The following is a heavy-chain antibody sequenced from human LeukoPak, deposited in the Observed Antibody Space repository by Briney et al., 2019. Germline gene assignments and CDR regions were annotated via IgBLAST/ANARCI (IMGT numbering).Heavy chain of an antibody. D-gene: IGHD5-18*01. CDR3: ATCGYTYGLYFDY. Sequence: GGSLRLSCAASGFTFSSYEMNWVRQAPGKGLEWVSYISSSGSTIYYADSVKGRFTIPRDNAKNSLYLQMNSLRAEDTAVYYCATCGYTYGLYFDYWGQGTLVTVSS. J-gene: IGHJ4*02. V-gene: IGHV3-48*03. CDR1: GFTFSSYE. CDR2: ISSSGSTI.